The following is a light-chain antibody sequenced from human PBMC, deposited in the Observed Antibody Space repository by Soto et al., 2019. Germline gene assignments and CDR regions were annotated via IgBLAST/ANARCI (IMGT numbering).Light chain of an antibody. CDR3: QQSYSTHTWT. V-gene: IGKV1-39*01. CDR1: QSISSY. Sequence: DIQMTQSPSSLSASVGDRVTITCRASQSISSYLNWYQQKPGKAPKLLIYAASSLQSGVPSRFSGSGSGTDFTLTISSLQPEDFATYYCQQSYSTHTWTFXQGTKVDI. J-gene: IGKJ1*01. CDR2: AAS.